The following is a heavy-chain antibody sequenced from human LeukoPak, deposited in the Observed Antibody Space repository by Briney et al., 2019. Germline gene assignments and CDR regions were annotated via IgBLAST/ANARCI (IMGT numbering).Heavy chain of an antibody. Sequence: GESLKISCKGSGYIFTNYWIGWVRQMPGKGLEWMGIIFPGDSDTRYSPSFQGQVTFSADKSIRTAYLQWSSLKASDTAMYYCASDVYSGSSHAFDIWGQGTMVIVSS. V-gene: IGHV5-51*01. CDR2: IFPGDSDT. J-gene: IGHJ3*02. CDR3: ASDVYSGSSHAFDI. CDR1: GYIFTNYW. D-gene: IGHD1-26*01.